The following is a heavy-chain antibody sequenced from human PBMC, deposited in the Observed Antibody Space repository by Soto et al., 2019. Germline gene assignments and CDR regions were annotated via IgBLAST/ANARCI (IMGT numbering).Heavy chain of an antibody. V-gene: IGHV3-23*01. CDR2: ISGSGGST. CDR3: AKGDYDFWSGRYYYYGMDV. D-gene: IGHD3-3*01. CDR1: GFTFSSYA. J-gene: IGHJ6*02. Sequence: PGGSLRLSCAASGFTFSSYAMSWVRQAPGKGLEWVSAISGSGGSTYYADSVKGRFTISRDNSKNTLYLQMNSLRAEDTAVYYCAKGDYDFWSGRYYYYGMDVWGQGTTVTVSS.